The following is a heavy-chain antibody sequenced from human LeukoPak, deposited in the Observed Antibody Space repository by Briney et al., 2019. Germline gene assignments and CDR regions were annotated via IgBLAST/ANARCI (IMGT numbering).Heavy chain of an antibody. CDR1: GFTVSSNY. J-gene: IGHJ4*02. CDR3: ASQVGDYGDYYFDY. Sequence: GGSLRLSCAASGFTVSSNYMSWVRQAPGKGLEWVSVICSGGSTYYADSVKGRFTISRDNSKNTLYLQMNSLRAEDTAVYYCASQVGDYGDYYFDYWGQGTLVTVSS. V-gene: IGHV3-66*04. D-gene: IGHD4-17*01. CDR2: ICSGGST.